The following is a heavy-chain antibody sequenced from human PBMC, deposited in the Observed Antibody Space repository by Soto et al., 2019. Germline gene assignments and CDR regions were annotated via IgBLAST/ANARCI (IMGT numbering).Heavy chain of an antibody. D-gene: IGHD2-21*01. CDR3: ARLVVVAPVPNV. J-gene: IGHJ4*02. V-gene: IGHV4-39*02. CDR1: GGSIAYNGYY. Sequence: PSETLSFTCSVSGGSIAYNGYYWGWIRQPTGKGLEGVGGFFYTGTTYSSPSLKDRVSISVDTSKNSFSLNLTYVTAAETAVYFCARLVVVAPVPNVWGQGALVTVS. CDR2: FFYTGTT.